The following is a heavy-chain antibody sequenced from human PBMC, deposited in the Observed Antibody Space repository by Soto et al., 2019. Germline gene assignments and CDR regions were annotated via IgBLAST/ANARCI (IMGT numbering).Heavy chain of an antibody. CDR1: GGSITSYY. CDR2: IYSTGST. J-gene: IGHJ4*02. V-gene: IGHV4-4*08. Sequence: SETLSLTCTVSGGSITSYYWSWIRQPPGKRLEWIGHIYSTGSTHYNPSLKSRVTISLGTSENQLSLTLTSVTAADTAVYYCASNPQGPVDFDNWGPGTLVTVSS. CDR3: ASNPQGPVDFDN.